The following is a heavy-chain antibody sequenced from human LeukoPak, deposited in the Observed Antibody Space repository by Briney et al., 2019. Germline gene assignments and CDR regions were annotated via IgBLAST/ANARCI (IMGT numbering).Heavy chain of an antibody. D-gene: IGHD2-15*01. CDR2: IIPIFGTA. CDR1: GGTFSSYA. CDR3: ARQHESGSFEVVAALAWFDP. Sequence: SVKVSCKASGGTFSSYAISWVRQAPGQGLEWMGGIIPIFGTANYAQKFQGRVTITADKSTSTAYMELSSLRSEDTAVYYCARQHESGSFEVVAALAWFDPWGQGTLVTVSS. V-gene: IGHV1-69*06. J-gene: IGHJ5*02.